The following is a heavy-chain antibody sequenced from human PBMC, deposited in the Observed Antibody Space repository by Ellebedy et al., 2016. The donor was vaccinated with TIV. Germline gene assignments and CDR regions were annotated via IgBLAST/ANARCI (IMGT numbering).Heavy chain of an antibody. V-gene: IGHV4-59*01. CDR3: ARTSTMVRGALDY. D-gene: IGHD3-10*01. CDR2: FHYSWTT. J-gene: IGHJ4*02. CDR1: DGSIRSYH. Sequence: SETLSLXXTVSDGSIRSYHWSWIRQSPGKGLEWIGYFHYSWTTNYNPSLKSRLSISVDTSKNQFSLNLSSVTAADTGVYYCARTSTMVRGALDYWGQGTLVTVSS.